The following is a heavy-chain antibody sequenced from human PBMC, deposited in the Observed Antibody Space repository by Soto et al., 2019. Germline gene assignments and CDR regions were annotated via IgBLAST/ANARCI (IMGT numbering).Heavy chain of an antibody. J-gene: IGHJ4*02. V-gene: IGHV1-3*01. Sequence: QVQLVQSGAEVKKPGASVKVSCKASGYTFTSYAMHWVRQAPGQRLEWMGWINAGNGNTKYSQKFQGRVTITRDTSASTAYLELSSLRSEDTAVYYCASFLRGWYRVDYWGQGNLVTVSS. CDR3: ASFLRGWYRVDY. CDR1: GYTFTSYA. D-gene: IGHD6-19*01. CDR2: INAGNGNT.